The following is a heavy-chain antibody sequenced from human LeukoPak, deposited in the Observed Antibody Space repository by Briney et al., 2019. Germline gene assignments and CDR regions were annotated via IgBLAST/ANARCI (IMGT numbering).Heavy chain of an antibody. D-gene: IGHD1-26*01. V-gene: IGHV3-43*02. J-gene: IGHJ4*02. Sequence: GPLRPSCPALGFPFDDFAMPGVRPAPGKGLEWVSLISGVGGRTYYADSVKGRFTISRDNSNNSLYLQMNSLRTEDTALYYCAKAPCGIVGATEGYFDYWGQGTLATVSS. CDR3: AKAPCGIVGATEGYFDY. CDR1: GFPFDDFA. CDR2: ISGVGGRT.